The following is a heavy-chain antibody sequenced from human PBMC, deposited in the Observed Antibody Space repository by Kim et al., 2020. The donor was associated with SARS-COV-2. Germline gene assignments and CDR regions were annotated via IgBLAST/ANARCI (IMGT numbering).Heavy chain of an antibody. D-gene: IGHD6-13*01. CDR1: GFTFDENG. Sequence: GGSLRLSCAASGFTFDENGMSWVRQAPGKGLQWVSGINWNGDRTDYEDSVKGRFTISRDNAKNSLYLHMNSLRAEDTAFYYCVRAAAAVGHGAFDKWGQGTMATVSS. J-gene: IGHJ3*02. CDR2: INWNGDRT. CDR3: VRAAAAVGHGAFDK. V-gene: IGHV3-20*04.